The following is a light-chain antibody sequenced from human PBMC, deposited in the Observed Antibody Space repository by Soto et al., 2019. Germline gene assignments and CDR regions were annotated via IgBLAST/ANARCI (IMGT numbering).Light chain of an antibody. CDR2: AAS. CDR3: QKLNSDPREFT. V-gene: IGKV1-9*01. CDR1: QGISSY. J-gene: IGKJ3*01. Sequence: DIQLTQSPSFLSASVGDRVTITCRASQGISSYLAWYQQKPGKAPKLLIYAASTLQSGVPSRFSGSGSGTEFTLTISSLQPEDFATYYCQKLNSDPREFTFGPGTKVDIK.